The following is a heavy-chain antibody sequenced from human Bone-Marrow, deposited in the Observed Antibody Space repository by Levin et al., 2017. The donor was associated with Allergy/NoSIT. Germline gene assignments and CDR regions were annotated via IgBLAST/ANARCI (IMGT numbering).Heavy chain of an antibody. D-gene: IGHD6-19*01. CDR1: GFTFSSYG. CDR2: VSGSGVNT. V-gene: IGHV3-23*01. J-gene: IGHJ4*02. CDR3: AKDPHDYRRGWGDFEY. Sequence: GESLKISCAASGFTFSSYGMSWVRQAPGKGLEWVSSVSGSGVNTFYADSVKGRFTISRDNSKNTLFLQMSSLRAEDTAMYYCAKDPHDYRRGWGDFEYWGQGTLVTVSS.